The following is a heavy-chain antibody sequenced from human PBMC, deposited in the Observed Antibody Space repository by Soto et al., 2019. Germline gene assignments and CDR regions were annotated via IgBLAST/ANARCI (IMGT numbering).Heavy chain of an antibody. D-gene: IGHD2-2*01. J-gene: IGHJ4*02. CDR3: AKVEGVVPAANLDY. V-gene: IGHV3-23*01. CDR2: ISGSGGST. Sequence: PGGSLRLSCAASGFTFSSYAMSWVRQAPGKGLEWVSSISGSGGSTYYADSVKGRFTISRDNSKNTLYLQMNSLRAEETAVYYCAKVEGVVPAANLDYWGQGTLVTVSS. CDR1: GFTFSSYA.